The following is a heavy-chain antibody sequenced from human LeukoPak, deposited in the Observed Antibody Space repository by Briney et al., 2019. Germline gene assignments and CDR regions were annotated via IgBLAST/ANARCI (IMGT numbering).Heavy chain of an antibody. CDR1: GFTVSSNY. CDR2: ISGSGGST. D-gene: IGHD6-19*01. V-gene: IGHV3-23*01. CDR3: AKGLVGGQWLVHDAFDI. J-gene: IGHJ3*02. Sequence: GGSLRLSCAASGFTVSSNYMSWVRQAPGKGLEWVSAISGSGGSTYYADSVKGRFTISRDNSKNTLYLQMNSLRAEDTAVYYCAKGLVGGQWLVHDAFDIWGQGTMVTVSS.